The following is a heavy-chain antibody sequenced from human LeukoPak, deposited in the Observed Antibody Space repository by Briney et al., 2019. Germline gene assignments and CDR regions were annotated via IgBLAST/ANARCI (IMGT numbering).Heavy chain of an antibody. J-gene: IGHJ1*01. CDR2: IYYSGHT. V-gene: IGHV4-39*01. D-gene: IGHD1-26*01. CDR1: GDSISSSSYY. CDR3: ARHASGSYNNFQH. Sequence: SETLSLTCTVSGDSISSSSYYWGWIRQPPGKGLEWIGSIYYSGHTYYNPSLKSRVTISIDTSKTQFSLNLISVTAADTAVYYCARHASGSYNNFQHWGPGTLVTVSS.